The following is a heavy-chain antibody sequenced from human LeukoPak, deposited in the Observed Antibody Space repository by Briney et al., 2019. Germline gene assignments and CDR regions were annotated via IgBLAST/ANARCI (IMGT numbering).Heavy chain of an antibody. J-gene: IGHJ4*02. Sequence: SESLSLTWAVYGASFSDSYSASIRHSPGKGMEWIGQINHSGSTNYNPSLKSRVTISVDTSKNQFYLKVSSVTAADTAVYYCAREREESGAWYERPHFDYWGQGTLVTVSS. CDR2: INHSGST. D-gene: IGHD6-19*01. CDR1: GASFSDSY. CDR3: AREREESGAWYERPHFDY. V-gene: IGHV4-34*01.